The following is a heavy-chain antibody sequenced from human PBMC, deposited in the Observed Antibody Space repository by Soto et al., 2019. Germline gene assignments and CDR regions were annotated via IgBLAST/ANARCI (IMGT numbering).Heavy chain of an antibody. CDR2: ISAYNGNR. Sequence: SVKASGKASGCTCTRYGISWLLQAPGQGLEWMGWISAYNGNRNYAQKLQGRVTMTTDTSTRTAYMELRSMRCDEKTVYYCVRGFRRLGETETFLSMDIWGQGTTVTVSS. J-gene: IGHJ6*02. CDR3: VRGFRRLGETETFLSMDI. CDR1: GCTCTRYG. V-gene: IGHV1-18*04. D-gene: IGHD3-16*01.